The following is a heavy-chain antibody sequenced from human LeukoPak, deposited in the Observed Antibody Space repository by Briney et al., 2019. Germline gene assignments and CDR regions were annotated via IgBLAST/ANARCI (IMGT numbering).Heavy chain of an antibody. V-gene: IGHV4-39*07. CDR1: GGSISSYY. D-gene: IGHD6-13*01. CDR2: MYYSGST. Sequence: SETLSLTCTVSGGSISSYYWGWIRQPPGKGLEWIGSMYYSGSTYYNPSLKSRVTISINTSKSQFSLKLSSVTAADTAVYYCARVYYSNSYDYWYFDLWGRGTLVTVSS. CDR3: ARVYYSNSYDYWYFDL. J-gene: IGHJ2*01.